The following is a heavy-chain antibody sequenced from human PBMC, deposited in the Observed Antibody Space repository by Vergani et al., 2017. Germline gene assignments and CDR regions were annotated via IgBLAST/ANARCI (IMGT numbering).Heavy chain of an antibody. CDR3: ARGDYGILAGYRY. J-gene: IGHJ4*02. Sequence: QVQAVQSGAEVKKSGASVKVSCKTSGYTFSNYYMHWVRQAPGQGLEWMGIINPSGGHTNYAQKFQGRVTMTRDTSTSTVYMELSSLRSEDTAIYYCARGDYGILAGYRYWGQGTLVTVSA. CDR1: GYTFSNYY. D-gene: IGHD3-9*01. CDR2: INPSGGHT. V-gene: IGHV1-46*03.